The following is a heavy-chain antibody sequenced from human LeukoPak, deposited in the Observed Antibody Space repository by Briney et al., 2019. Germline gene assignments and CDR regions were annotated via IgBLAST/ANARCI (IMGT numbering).Heavy chain of an antibody. V-gene: IGHV5-51*01. J-gene: IGHJ3*02. CDR1: GYSFTSYW. CDR2: IYPGDSDT. Sequence: GESLKISCKGSGYSFTSYWIGWVRQMPGKGLEWMGIIYPGDSDTRYSPSFQGQVTISADKSISTAYLQWSSLKASDTALYHCARHGVATILASAFNSGGQGTMVTVSS. D-gene: IGHD5-12*01. CDR3: ARHGVATILASAFNS.